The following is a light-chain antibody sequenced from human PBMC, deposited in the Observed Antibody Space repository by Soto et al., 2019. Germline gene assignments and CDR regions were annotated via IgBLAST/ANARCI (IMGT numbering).Light chain of an antibody. CDR3: QKYNSAPPFT. V-gene: IGKV1-27*01. CDR1: QGISNY. J-gene: IGKJ3*01. CDR2: AAS. Sequence: DIQMTQSPSSLSASVGDRVTITCRASQGISNYLAWYQQKPGKVPKLLIYAASTLQSGVPSPFSGTGSWTDFTLTISSLQPEDVATYYCQKYNSAPPFTFGPGTKVDIK.